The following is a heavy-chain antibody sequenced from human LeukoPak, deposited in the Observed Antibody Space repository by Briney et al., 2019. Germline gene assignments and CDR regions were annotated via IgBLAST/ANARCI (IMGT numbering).Heavy chain of an antibody. CDR2: INSDGSTT. Sequence: GGSLRLSCAASGFSFSNYWMCWVRQAPGKGLVCVSRINSDGSTTTYADSVKGRFTISRDNAKNSLYLQMNSLRAEDTAVYYCARDQYDSSGYYYVGDYWGQGTLVTVSS. CDR3: ARDQYDSSGYYYVGDY. V-gene: IGHV3-74*03. D-gene: IGHD3-22*01. CDR1: GFSFSNYW. J-gene: IGHJ4*02.